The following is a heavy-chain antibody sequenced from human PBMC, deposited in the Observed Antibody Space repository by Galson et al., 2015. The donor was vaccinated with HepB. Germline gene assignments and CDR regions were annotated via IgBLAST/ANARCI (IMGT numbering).Heavy chain of an antibody. Sequence: SLRLSCAASGFTFSDYYMSWIRQAPGKGLEWVSYISSSGSTIYYADSVKGRFTISRDNAKNSLYLQMSSLRSEDTAVYYCATSQWPYYYYMDVWGKGTTVTVSS. D-gene: IGHD6-19*01. CDR3: ATSQWPYYYYMDV. V-gene: IGHV3-11*04. J-gene: IGHJ6*03. CDR1: GFTFSDYY. CDR2: ISSSGSTI.